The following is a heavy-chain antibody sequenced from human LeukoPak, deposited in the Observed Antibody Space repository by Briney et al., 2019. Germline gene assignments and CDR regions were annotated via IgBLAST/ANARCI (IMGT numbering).Heavy chain of an antibody. Sequence: GGSLRLSCAASGLAFSSYAMSWVRQAPEKGLEWVSTISVASNTFYADSVKGRFTISRDNSRNTVYLQMTSLRADDTAVYYCADYGVSGVRNNFYWGQGTLVTASS. CDR2: ISVASNT. CDR3: ADYGVSGVRNNFY. CDR1: GLAFSSYA. V-gene: IGHV3-23*01. D-gene: IGHD3-3*01. J-gene: IGHJ4*02.